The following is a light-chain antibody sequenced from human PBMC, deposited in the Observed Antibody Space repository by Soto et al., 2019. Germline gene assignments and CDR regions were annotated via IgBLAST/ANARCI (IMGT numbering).Light chain of an antibody. CDR3: QQYKNWPGT. CDR1: QSVSSN. Sequence: EIVMMQSPATLSVSPGERATLSCRASQSVSSNLAWYQQKPGQPPSLLVYGASTRATGIPARFSGSGSGTDFTLIISSLHSEDFAVYYCQQYKNWPGTFGQGTKVELK. V-gene: IGKV3-15*01. J-gene: IGKJ1*01. CDR2: GAS.